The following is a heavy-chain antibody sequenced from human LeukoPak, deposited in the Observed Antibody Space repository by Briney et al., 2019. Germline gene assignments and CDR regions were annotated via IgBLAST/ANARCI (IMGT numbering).Heavy chain of an antibody. CDR2: IRYDGSNK. CDR3: AKVLYCSSTSCQHGSDY. D-gene: IGHD2-2*01. Sequence: GGSLRLSCAASGFTFSNYGLSWVRQAPGKGLEWVAFIRYDGSNKYYADSVKGRFTISRDNSKNTLYLQMNSLRAEDTAVYYCAKVLYCSSTSCQHGSDYWGQGTLVTVSS. V-gene: IGHV3-30*02. J-gene: IGHJ4*02. CDR1: GFTFSNYG.